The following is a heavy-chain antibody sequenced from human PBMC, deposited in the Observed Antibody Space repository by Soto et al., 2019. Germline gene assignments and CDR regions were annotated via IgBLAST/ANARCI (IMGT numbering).Heavy chain of an antibody. CDR2: IYSGGST. V-gene: IGHV3-66*02. D-gene: IGHD5-12*01. CDR1: GFSVSSSY. Sequence: GGSLRLSCATSGFSVSSSYMSWVRQAPGKGLEWVSIIYSGGSTYYADSVKGRFTISRDNSKNTLYLQMNSLRAEDTAVYYCARDYYRFNSGYGFSMDVWGQGTTVTVSS. J-gene: IGHJ6*02. CDR3: ARDYYRFNSGYGFSMDV.